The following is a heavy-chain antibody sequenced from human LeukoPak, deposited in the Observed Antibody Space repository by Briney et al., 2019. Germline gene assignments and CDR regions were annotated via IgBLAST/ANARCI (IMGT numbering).Heavy chain of an antibody. D-gene: IGHD3-22*01. CDR3: AGRNYYDSSGPGF. CDR2: ISHDGSNK. J-gene: IGHJ4*02. Sequence: PGGSLRLSCAASGFTFSSYAMHWVRQAPGKGLEWVAVISHDGSNKYYADSVKGRFTISRDNSKNTLYLQMNSLRAEDTAVYYCAGRNYYDSSGPGFWGQGTLVTVSS. V-gene: IGHV3-30-3*01. CDR1: GFTFSSYA.